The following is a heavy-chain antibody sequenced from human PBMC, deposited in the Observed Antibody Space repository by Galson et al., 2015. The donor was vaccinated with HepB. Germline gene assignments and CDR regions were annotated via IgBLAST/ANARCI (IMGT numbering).Heavy chain of an antibody. Sequence: SLRLSCAASGFTFDDYTMHWVRQAPGKGLEWVSLISWDGGSTYYADSVKGRFTISRDNSKNSLYLQMNSLRTEDTALYYCAKDKLSRSPLTWVDYWGQGTLVTVSS. V-gene: IGHV3-43*01. J-gene: IGHJ4*02. CDR2: ISWDGGST. D-gene: IGHD2/OR15-2a*01. CDR1: GFTFDDYT. CDR3: AKDKLSRSPLTWVDY.